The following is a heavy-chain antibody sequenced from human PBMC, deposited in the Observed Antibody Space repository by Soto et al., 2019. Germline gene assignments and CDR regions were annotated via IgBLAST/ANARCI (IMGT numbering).Heavy chain of an antibody. V-gene: IGHV3-23*01. CDR2: ISGSGGST. J-gene: IGHJ6*03. CDR3: AKSSSSPLRYFTLGRSLYYYMDV. D-gene: IGHD3-9*01. Sequence: PGGSLRLSCAASGFTFSSYAMSWVRQAPGKGLEWVSAISGSGGSTYYADSVKGRFTISRDNSKNTLYLQMNSLRAEDTAVYYCAKSSSSPLRYFTLGRSLYYYMDVWGKGTTVTVSS. CDR1: GFTFSSYA.